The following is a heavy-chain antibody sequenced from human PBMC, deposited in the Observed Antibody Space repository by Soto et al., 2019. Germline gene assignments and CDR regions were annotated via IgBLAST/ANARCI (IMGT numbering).Heavy chain of an antibody. CDR3: ARGITIFGVVITDYNWFDP. D-gene: IGHD3-3*01. CDR2: IYYSGST. V-gene: IGHV4-39*01. CDR1: GGSISSSSYY. Sequence: SETLSLTCTVSGGSISSSSYYWGWVRQPPGKGLEWIGSIYYSGSTYYNPSLKSRVTISVDTSKNQFSLKLSSVTAADTAVYYCARGITIFGVVITDYNWFDPWGQGTLVTVSS. J-gene: IGHJ5*02.